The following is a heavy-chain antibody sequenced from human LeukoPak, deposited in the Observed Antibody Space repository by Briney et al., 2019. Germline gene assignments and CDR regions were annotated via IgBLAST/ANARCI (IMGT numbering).Heavy chain of an antibody. J-gene: IGHJ4*02. CDR1: GFTFSSYG. Sequence: GGSLRLSCAASGFTFSSYGMHWVRQAPGKGLEWVAVISYDGSNKYYADSVKGRFTISRDNSKNTLYLQMNSLRAEDTAVYYRAKGRFDYWGQGTLVTVSS. CDR2: ISYDGSNK. CDR3: AKGRFDY. V-gene: IGHV3-30*18.